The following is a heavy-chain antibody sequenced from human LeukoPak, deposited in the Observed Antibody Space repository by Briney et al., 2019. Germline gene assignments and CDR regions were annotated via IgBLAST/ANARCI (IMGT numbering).Heavy chain of an antibody. Sequence: GGSLRLSCAASGFTFSSYAMSWVRQAPGKGLERFSGISGSGGSTYYADSVKGRFTISRDNSKNTVYLQMNSLRAEDTAVYYCSKETGYSGYDYGDYWGQGTLVTVSS. D-gene: IGHD5-12*01. V-gene: IGHV3-23*01. CDR3: SKETGYSGYDYGDY. J-gene: IGHJ4*02. CDR2: ISGSGGST. CDR1: GFTFSSYA.